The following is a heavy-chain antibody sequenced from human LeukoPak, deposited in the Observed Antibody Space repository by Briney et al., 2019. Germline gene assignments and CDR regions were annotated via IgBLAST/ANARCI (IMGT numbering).Heavy chain of an antibody. J-gene: IGHJ5*02. D-gene: IGHD2-2*01. Sequence: SETLSLTCTVSGGSISSGGYYWSWIRQHPGKGLEWIGYIYYSGSTYYNPSLKSRVTISVDTSKNQFSLKLSSVTAADTAVYYCARGGTRQLLFRNWFDPWGPGTLVTVSS. CDR3: ARGGTRQLLFRNWFDP. V-gene: IGHV4-31*03. CDR2: IYYSGST. CDR1: GGSISSGGYY.